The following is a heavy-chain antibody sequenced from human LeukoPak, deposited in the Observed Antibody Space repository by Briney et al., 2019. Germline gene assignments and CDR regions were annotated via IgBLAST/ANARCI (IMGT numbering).Heavy chain of an antibody. Sequence: PSETLSLTCTVSGGSISSYYWSWIRQPPGKGLKWIGYIYYSGSTNYNPSLKSRVTISVDTSKNQFSLKLSSVTAADTAVYYCARGGSYYEPFDVWGKGTTVTVSS. D-gene: IGHD1-26*01. V-gene: IGHV4-59*01. CDR1: GGSISSYY. J-gene: IGHJ6*04. CDR3: ARGGSYYEPFDV. CDR2: IYYSGST.